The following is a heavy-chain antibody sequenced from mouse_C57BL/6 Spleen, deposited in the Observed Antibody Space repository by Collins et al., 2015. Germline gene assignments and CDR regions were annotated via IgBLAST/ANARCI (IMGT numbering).Heavy chain of an antibody. Sequence: QVQLQQPGAELVKPGASVKMSCKASGYTSTSYWITWVKQRPGQGLEWIGDIYPGSGSTTYNEKFKTKATLTVDTSSSTAYMQLSSLTSEDSAVYYCAMIHYYAMDYWGQGTSVTVSS. CDR3: AMIHYYAMDY. CDR2: IYPGSGST. V-gene: IGHV1-55*01. D-gene: IGHD2-4*01. J-gene: IGHJ4*01. CDR1: GYTSTSYW.